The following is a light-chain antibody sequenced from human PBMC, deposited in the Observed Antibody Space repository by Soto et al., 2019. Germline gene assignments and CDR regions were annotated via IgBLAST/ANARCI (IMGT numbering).Light chain of an antibody. CDR3: QQYHNWPLIT. J-gene: IGKJ5*01. Sequence: EIVMTQSPDTLSVSPGERATLSCRASQSISDNLVWYQQKPGQAPRLLIYGASTRATGTPARFSGSGSGADYFLTISSLQSEDFAVYYCQQYHNWPLITFGQGTRLEIK. CDR2: GAS. CDR1: QSISDN. V-gene: IGKV3-15*01.